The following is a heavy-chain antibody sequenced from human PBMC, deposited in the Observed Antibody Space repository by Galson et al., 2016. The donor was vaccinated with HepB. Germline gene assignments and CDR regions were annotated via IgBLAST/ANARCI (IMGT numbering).Heavy chain of an antibody. J-gene: IGHJ5*02. CDR1: GGSMSTYY. CDR3: ARDLTMVTTGWFDP. CDR2: IYYSGST. D-gene: IGHD5-18*01. V-gene: IGHV4-59*01. Sequence: ETLSLTCTVSGGSMSTYYWSLIRQPPGKGLEWIGYIYYSGSTNYSPSLKSRVTISVDTSKNQFSLKLSSVTAADTAVYYCARDLTMVTTGWFDPWGQGTLVTVSS.